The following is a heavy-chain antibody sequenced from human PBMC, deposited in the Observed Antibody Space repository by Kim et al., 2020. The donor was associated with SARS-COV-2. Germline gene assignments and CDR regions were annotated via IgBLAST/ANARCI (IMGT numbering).Heavy chain of an antibody. CDR1: GGSISSGGYY. J-gene: IGHJ4*02. CDR2: IYYSGST. V-gene: IGHV4-31*03. Sequence: SETLSLTCTVSGGSISSGGYYWSWIHQHPGKGLEWIGYIYYSGSTYYNPSLKSRVTISVDTSKNQFSLKLSSVTAADTAVYYCARAPGLGTMIVVVTHFDSWGQGPLVTVSS. CDR3: ARAPGLGTMIVVVTHFDS. D-gene: IGHD3-22*01.